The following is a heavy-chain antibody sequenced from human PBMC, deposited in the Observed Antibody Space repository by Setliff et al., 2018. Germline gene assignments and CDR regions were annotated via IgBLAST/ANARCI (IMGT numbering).Heavy chain of an antibody. J-gene: IGHJ4*02. CDR1: GGSFSGYY. V-gene: IGHV4-34*12. CDR3: ARDLGHGGDSDY. Sequence: SETLSLTCAVYGGSFSGYYWSWIRQPPGKRLEWIREIIHSGSTNYNPSLKSRVTISMDTSKNQVSLKLNSVTATDTAVYYCARDLGHGGDSDYWGQGILVTVSS. D-gene: IGHD2-21*02. CDR2: IIHSGST.